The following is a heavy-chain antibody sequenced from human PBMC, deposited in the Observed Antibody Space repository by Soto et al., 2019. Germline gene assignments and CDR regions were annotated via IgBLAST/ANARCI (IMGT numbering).Heavy chain of an antibody. CDR3: ARVGTNYYYYYVDV. J-gene: IGHJ6*03. V-gene: IGHV4-39*01. CDR2: LSYSGST. CDR1: GGSISTNSYY. D-gene: IGHD3-10*01. Sequence: QLQLQESGPGLVKPSETLSLTCTVSGGSISTNSYYWGWIRQPPGEGLEWIGSLSYSGSTYYNPSLKSRVTISVDTSKNQFSLKLSSVTAADTAVYYCARVGTNYYYYYVDVWGKGTTVTVSS.